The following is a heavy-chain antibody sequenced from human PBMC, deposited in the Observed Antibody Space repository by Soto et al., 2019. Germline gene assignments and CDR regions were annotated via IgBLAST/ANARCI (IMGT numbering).Heavy chain of an antibody. J-gene: IGHJ4*02. CDR1: GDTITNYG. CDR3: ASATSIAVAGKES. Sequence: QVQLVQSGGEVRKPGASVKVSCKASGDTITNYGISWVRQAPGQGLEWVGWISFYNGNTKYAQNLQGRVTLTTDTSTSTAFMELRSLRSDDTAVYYCASATSIAVAGKESWGQGTLVTVSS. D-gene: IGHD6-19*01. V-gene: IGHV1-18*01. CDR2: ISFYNGNT.